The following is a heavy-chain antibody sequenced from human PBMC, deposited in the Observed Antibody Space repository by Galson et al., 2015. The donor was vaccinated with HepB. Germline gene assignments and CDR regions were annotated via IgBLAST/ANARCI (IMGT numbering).Heavy chain of an antibody. CDR3: ARVGNVGWPTFDY. CDR2: ISSSSSYT. J-gene: IGHJ4*02. V-gene: IGHV3-11*05. CDR1: GFTFSDYY. Sequence: SLRLSCAASGFTFSDYYMSWIRQAPGKGLEWVSYISSSSSYTNYADSVKGRFTISRDNAKNSLYLQMNSLRAEDTAVYYCARVGNVGWPTFDYWGQGTLVTVSS. D-gene: IGHD2-15*01.